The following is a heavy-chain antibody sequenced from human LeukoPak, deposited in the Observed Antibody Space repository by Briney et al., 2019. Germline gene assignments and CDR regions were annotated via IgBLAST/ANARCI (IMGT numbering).Heavy chain of an antibody. CDR2: IRSKAINYAT. CDR1: GFTFSGST. Sequence: GGSLRLSCAASGFTFSGSTLHWVRQASGKGLEWVGRIRSKAINYATAYAASVKGRFTISRDDSKNTAYLQMNSLRAEDTALYHCARRTAGGYSYGWEYYFDYWGQGTLVTVSS. CDR3: ARRTAGGYSYGWEYYFDY. D-gene: IGHD5-18*01. J-gene: IGHJ4*02. V-gene: IGHV3-73*01.